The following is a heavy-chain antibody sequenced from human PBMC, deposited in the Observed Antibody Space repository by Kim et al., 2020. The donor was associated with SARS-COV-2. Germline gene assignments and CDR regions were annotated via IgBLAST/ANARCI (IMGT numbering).Heavy chain of an antibody. CDR1: GFTFSSYW. CDR3: TRAAAGYDQ. V-gene: IGHV3-74*01. CDR2: INSDGSST. Sequence: GGSLRLSCAASGFTFSSYWMHWVRQAPGKGLVWVSRINSDGSSTIYADSVKGRFTISRDNTYNTLYLQMNSLRAEDTAVYYCTRAAAGYDQWGQGTLVT. J-gene: IGHJ5*02. D-gene: IGHD6-13*01.